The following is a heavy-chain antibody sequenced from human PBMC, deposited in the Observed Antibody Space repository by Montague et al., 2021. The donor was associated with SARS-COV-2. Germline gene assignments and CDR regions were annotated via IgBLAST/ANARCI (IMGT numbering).Heavy chain of an antibody. J-gene: IGHJ3*01. V-gene: IGHV4-39*01. D-gene: IGHD3-22*01. CDR3: ARFTTADYYDSKAAPATPGYFDL. CDR1: GGSISSNSYY. Sequence: SETLSLTCTVSGGSISSNSYYWSWIRQPPGKGLEWIGSIYYSGSTNYNPSLRSRVSISVDTSKNQFSLKLSSVTAADTAVYYCARFTTADYYDSKAAPATPGYFDLWGQGTMVTVSS. CDR2: IYYSGST.